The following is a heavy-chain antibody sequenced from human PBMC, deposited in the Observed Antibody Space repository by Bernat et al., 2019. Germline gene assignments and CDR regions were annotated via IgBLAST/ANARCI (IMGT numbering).Heavy chain of an antibody. V-gene: IGHV1-2*04. J-gene: IGHJ6*02. CDR2: INPNSGGT. Sequence: QVQLVQSGAEVKKPGASVKVSCKASGYTFTGYYMHWVRQAPGQGLEWMGWINPNSGGTNYAQKFQGWGTMTRDTSISTAYMELSRLRSDDTAVYYCARSYYDSSGSQKGPNYYYYGMDVWGQGTTVTISS. D-gene: IGHD3-22*01. CDR3: ARSYYDSSGSQKGPNYYYYGMDV. CDR1: GYTFTGYY.